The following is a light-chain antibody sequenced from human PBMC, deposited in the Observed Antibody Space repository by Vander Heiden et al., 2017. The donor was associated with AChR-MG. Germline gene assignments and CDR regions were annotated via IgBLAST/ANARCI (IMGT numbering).Light chain of an antibody. CDR3: QQSYSTLH. Sequence: DIQMTQSPSSLSASVGDRVTITCRASQSISSYLNWYQQKPGKAPKLLIYAASSLQSGVPSRFSGSGSGTDFTLTISSLQPEDFATYYCQQSYSTLHFGRGTKVDIK. J-gene: IGKJ3*01. V-gene: IGKV1-39*01. CDR1: QSISSY. CDR2: AAS.